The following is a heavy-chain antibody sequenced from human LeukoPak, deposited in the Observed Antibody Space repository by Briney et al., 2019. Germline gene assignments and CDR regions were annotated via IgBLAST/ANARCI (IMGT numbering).Heavy chain of an antibody. CDR2: ISSSGSTI. CDR1: GFTFSSYA. CDR3: ARAKYSSSWYKY. V-gene: IGHV3-48*04. D-gene: IGHD6-13*01. Sequence: GSLRLSCAASGFTFSSYAMSWVRQAPGKGLEWVSYISSSGSTIYYADSVKGRFTISRDNAKNSLYLQMNSLRAEDTAVYYCARAKYSSSWYKYWGQGTLVTVSS. J-gene: IGHJ4*02.